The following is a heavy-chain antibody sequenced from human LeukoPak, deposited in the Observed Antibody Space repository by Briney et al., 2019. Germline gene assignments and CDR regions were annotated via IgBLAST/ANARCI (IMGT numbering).Heavy chain of an antibody. V-gene: IGHV1-69*13. Sequence: VASVKVSCKVSGYTFTSYDINWVRQAPGQGLEWMGGIIPIFGTANYAQKCQGRVTITADESTSTAYMELSSLRSEDTAVYYCARIHSEEYSSSWNYYYMDVWGKGTTVTISS. CDR3: ARIHSEEYSSSWNYYYMDV. CDR2: IIPIFGTA. D-gene: IGHD6-13*01. J-gene: IGHJ6*03. CDR1: GYTFTSYD.